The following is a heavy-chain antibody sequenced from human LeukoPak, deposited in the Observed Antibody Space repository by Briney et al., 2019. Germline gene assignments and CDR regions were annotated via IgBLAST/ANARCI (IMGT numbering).Heavy chain of an antibody. CDR2: IYHSGST. J-gene: IGHJ3*02. CDR3: ARNQYCGGDCPPDAFDI. Sequence: SETLSLTCAVSGGSISSSNWWSWVRQPPGKGLEWIGEIYHSGSTNYNPSLKSRVTISVDKSKNQFSLKLSSVTAADTAVYYCARNQYCGGDCPPDAFDIWGQGTMVTVSS. V-gene: IGHV4-4*02. CDR1: GGSISSSNW. D-gene: IGHD2-21*02.